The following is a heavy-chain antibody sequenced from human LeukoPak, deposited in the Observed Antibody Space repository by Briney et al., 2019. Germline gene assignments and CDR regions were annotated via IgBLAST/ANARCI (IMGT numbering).Heavy chain of an antibody. CDR1: GFTFDGHG. CDR2: INWNGGST. Sequence: GGSLRLSCAASGFTFDGHGMSWVRQAPGKGLEWVSGINWNGGSTGYADSVKGRFTISRDNAKNSLYLQMDSLRAEDTAFYYCARGAGSGWYFFYTYWGQGTLVTVSS. V-gene: IGHV3-20*04. J-gene: IGHJ4*02. D-gene: IGHD6-19*01. CDR3: ARGAGSGWYFFYTY.